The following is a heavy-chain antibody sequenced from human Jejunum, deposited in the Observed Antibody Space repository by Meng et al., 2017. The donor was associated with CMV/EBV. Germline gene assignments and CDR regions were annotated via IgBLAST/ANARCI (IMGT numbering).Heavy chain of an antibody. J-gene: IGHJ4*02. CDR2: INPNGGGT. Sequence: GYTFPGNYIHWVRQAPGQGLEWMGWINPNGGGTNYAQKFQGRVTMTRDTSINTVYMNLSSLRSDDTAVYYCARLPAMATIYYFFDYWGQGTLVTVSS. CDR3: ARLPAMATIYYFFDY. D-gene: IGHD5-24*01. CDR1: GYTFPGNY. V-gene: IGHV1-2*02.